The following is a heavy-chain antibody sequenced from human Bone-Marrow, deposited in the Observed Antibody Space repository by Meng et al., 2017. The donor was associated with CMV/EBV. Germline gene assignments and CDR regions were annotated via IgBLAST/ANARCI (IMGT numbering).Heavy chain of an antibody. CDR3: ARDPSGFDP. Sequence: GSLRLSCTVSGGSISSSSYYWGWIRQPPGKGLEWIGSIYYSGSTYYNPSLKSRVTISVDTSKNQFSLKLSSVTAADTAVYYCARDPSGFDPWGQGTLVTVSS. CDR2: IYYSGST. CDR1: GGSISSSSYY. V-gene: IGHV4-39*07. J-gene: IGHJ5*02.